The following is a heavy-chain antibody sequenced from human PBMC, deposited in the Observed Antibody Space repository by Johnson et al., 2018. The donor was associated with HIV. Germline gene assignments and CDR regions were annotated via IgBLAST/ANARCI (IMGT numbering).Heavy chain of an antibody. CDR2: ISWNSGSI. J-gene: IGHJ3*01. CDR3: ARAGDYDVLTGSLLRGTFDV. Sequence: EVQLVESGGGVVQPGESLRLSCAASGFTFSHYGMHWVRQAPGKGLEWVSGISWNSGSIGYADSVKGRFTISRDNAKNSLYLQMNSLRAGDTGVYYCARAGDYDVLTGSLLRGTFDVWGQGTMVTVSS. V-gene: IGHV3-9*01. CDR1: GFTFSHYG. D-gene: IGHD3-9*01.